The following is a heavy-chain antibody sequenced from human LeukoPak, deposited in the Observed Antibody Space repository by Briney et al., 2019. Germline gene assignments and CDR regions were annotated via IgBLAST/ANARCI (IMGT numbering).Heavy chain of an antibody. CDR3: ARGADYYGSGSYYLYYYYYYMDV. CDR1: GGSFSGYY. V-gene: IGHV4-34*01. J-gene: IGHJ6*03. CDR2: INHSGST. D-gene: IGHD3-10*01. Sequence: SETLSLTCAVYGGSFSGYYWSWIRQPPGKGLEWIGEINHSGSTNYNPSLKSRVTISVDTSKNQFSLKLSSVTAADTAVYYCARGADYYGSGSYYLYYYYYYMDVWGKGTTVTVSS.